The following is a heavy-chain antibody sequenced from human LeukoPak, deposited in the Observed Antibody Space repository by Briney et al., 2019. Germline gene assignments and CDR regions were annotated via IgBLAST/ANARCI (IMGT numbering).Heavy chain of an antibody. D-gene: IGHD2-8*01. J-gene: IGHJ4*02. CDR2: IYYSGST. V-gene: IGHV4-30-4*01. CDR1: GGSISSGDYY. Sequence: SQTLSLTCTVSGGSISSGDYYWSWIRQPPGKGLEWIGYIYYSGSTYYNPSLKSRVTISVDTSKNQFSLKLSSVTAADTAVYYCARNLGYCTNGVCHTRFDYWGQGTLVAVSS. CDR3: ARNLGYCTNGVCHTRFDY.